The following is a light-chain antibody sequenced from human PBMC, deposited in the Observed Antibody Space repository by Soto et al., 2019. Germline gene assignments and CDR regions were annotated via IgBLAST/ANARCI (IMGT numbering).Light chain of an antibody. J-gene: IGKJ4*01. CDR2: KAS. CDR1: QSISSW. CDR3: QQYEGYPRT. Sequence: DSQMTQYPSTLSASIGDRVTITCRAGQSISSWLAWYQQKPGKAPKLLISKASTLQSGVPPRFRGSCSGTEFALTISILQPDDFATYYCQQYEGYPRTFGGGTKV. V-gene: IGKV1-5*03.